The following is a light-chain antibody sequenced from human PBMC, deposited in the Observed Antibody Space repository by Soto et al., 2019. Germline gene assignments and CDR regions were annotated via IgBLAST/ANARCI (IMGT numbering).Light chain of an antibody. Sequence: QSVLTQPPSVSGAPGQRVSISCTGSSSNSGAGYDVHWYQRLPVTAPELLIYGNSKRPSGVPDRFSGSKSGTSASLAITGLQAEDEADYYCQSYDSSLSVVFGGGPKLTVL. J-gene: IGLJ2*01. CDR3: QSYDSSLSVV. V-gene: IGLV1-40*01. CDR1: SSNSGAGYD. CDR2: GNS.